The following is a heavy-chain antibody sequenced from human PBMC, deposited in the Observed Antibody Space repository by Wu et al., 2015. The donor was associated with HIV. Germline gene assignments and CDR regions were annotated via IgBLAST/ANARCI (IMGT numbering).Heavy chain of an antibody. D-gene: IGHD2/OR15-2a*01. CDR3: ASDFGRGANFRFTTFDY. V-gene: IGHV1-2*02. Sequence: QVXLVQSGLSEEAWGLSEGLLQGSGYTVNTYYLHWMRQAPGQGLEWMGWINPNSGGTNYAPNFQGRVTMTRDTSIGTGYMELSGLRSDDTAVYYCASDFGRGANFRFTTFDYWGQGTLVTVSS. CDR1: GYTVNTYY. J-gene: IGHJ4*02. CDR2: INPNSGGT.